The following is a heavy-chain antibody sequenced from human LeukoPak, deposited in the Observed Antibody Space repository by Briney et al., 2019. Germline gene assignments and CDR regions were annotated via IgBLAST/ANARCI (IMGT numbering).Heavy chain of an antibody. D-gene: IGHD2-15*01. V-gene: IGHV3-49*04. CDR1: GFTFGDYA. Sequence: GGSLRLSCTASGFTFGDYAMSWVRQAPGKGLEWVGFIRSKAYGGTTEYAASVKGRFTISRDDSKSIADLQMNSLKTEDTAVYYCTREGLGYCSGGSCFLSFDYWGQGTLVIVSS. CDR3: TREGLGYCSGGSCFLSFDY. CDR2: IRSKAYGGTT. J-gene: IGHJ4*02.